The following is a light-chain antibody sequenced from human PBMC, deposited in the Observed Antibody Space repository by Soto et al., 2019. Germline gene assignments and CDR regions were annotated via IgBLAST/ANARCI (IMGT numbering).Light chain of an antibody. J-gene: IGLJ1*01. CDR3: SSYTSTNTQV. CDR1: SSDVGGYNY. Sequence: QSALTQPASVSGSPGQSITISCTGTSSDVGGYNYVSWYQQHPGKAPKLMIYEVSNRPSGVSNRFSGSKSGNTASVTISGLQAEDEADYYCSSYTSTNTQVFGTGTKVTV. CDR2: EVS. V-gene: IGLV2-14*01.